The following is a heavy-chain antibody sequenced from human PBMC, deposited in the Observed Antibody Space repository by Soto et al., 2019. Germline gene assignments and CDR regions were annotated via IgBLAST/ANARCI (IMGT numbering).Heavy chain of an antibody. CDR3: AREPYGDAFDY. CDR1: GFTFSSYG. J-gene: IGHJ4*02. V-gene: IGHV3-33*01. CDR2: IWYDGSNK. Sequence: QVQLVESGGGVVQPGRSLRLSCAASGFTFSSYGMHWVRQAPGKGLEWVAVIWYDGSNKYYADSVKGRFTISRDNSKNTLYLQMNSLRAEDTAVYYCAREPYGDAFDYWGQGTLVTVSS. D-gene: IGHD4-17*01.